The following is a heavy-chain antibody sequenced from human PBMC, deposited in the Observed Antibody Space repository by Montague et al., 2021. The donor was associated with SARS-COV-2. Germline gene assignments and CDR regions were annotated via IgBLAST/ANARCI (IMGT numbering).Heavy chain of an antibody. CDR2: IYYSGST. J-gene: IGHJ6*02. Sequence: SETLSLTCTVSGGSISSSSYYWGWIRQPPGKGLEWIGCIYYSGSTYYNPSLKSRVTISVDTSKNQFSLKLNSVTAADTAVYYCARDRSRQLMLCPVGYYYYGMDVWGQGTTVTVSS. CDR3: ARDRSRQLMLCPVGYYYYGMDV. V-gene: IGHV4-39*07. D-gene: IGHD2-2*01. CDR1: GGSISSSSYY.